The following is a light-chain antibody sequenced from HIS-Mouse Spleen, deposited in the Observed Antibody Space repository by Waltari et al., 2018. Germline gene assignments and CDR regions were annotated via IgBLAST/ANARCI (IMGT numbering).Light chain of an antibody. V-gene: IGLV5-45*02. CDR3: MIWHSSAWV. CDR2: YKSDSDK. Sequence: QAVLTQPSSLSASPGASASLTSPLRSGINVGTYRIYWYQPKPGSPPQYLLRYKSDSDKQQGSGVPSRFSGSKDASANAGILLISGLQSEDEADYYCMIWHSSAWVFGGGTKLTVL. J-gene: IGLJ3*02. CDR1: SGINVGTYR.